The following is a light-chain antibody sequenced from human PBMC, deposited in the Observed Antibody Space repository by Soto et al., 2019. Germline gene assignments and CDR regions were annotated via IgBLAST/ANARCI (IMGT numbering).Light chain of an antibody. V-gene: IGLV3-21*02. CDR3: QVWDSNGDHYV. J-gene: IGLJ1*01. Sequence: SYELTQPPSVSVAPGQTARIPCGGDNIGSNSVHWFQQTPGQAPVLVVYDDSDRPSGIPERFSGSNSGNTATLTISGVEAGDEADYYCQVWDSNGDHYVFGPGTKLTVL. CDR2: DDS. CDR1: NIGSNS.